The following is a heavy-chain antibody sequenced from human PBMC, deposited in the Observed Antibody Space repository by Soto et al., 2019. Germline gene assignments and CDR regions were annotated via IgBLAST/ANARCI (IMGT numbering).Heavy chain of an antibody. J-gene: IGHJ2*01. Sequence: EVQLLESGGGLVQPGGSLRLSCAASGFTFSSYAMSWVRQAPGKGLEWVSAISGSGGSTYYADSVKGRFTISRDNSKNTLYLQMNSLRAEDTAVYYCAKGVTARFWYFDLWGRDTLVTVSS. CDR3: AKGVTARFWYFDL. CDR2: ISGSGGST. V-gene: IGHV3-23*01. D-gene: IGHD2-21*02. CDR1: GFTFSSYA.